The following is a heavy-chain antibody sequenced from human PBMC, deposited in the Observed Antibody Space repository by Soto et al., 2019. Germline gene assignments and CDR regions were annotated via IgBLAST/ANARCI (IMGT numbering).Heavy chain of an antibody. CDR1: GYTFTGYY. CDR2: INPNSGGT. J-gene: IGHJ6*02. D-gene: IGHD3-22*01. V-gene: IGHV1-2*04. CDR3: AGVNYDSSGYGLLGMDV. Sequence: ASVKVSCKASGYTFTGYYMHWVRQAPGQGLEWMGWINPNSGGTNYAQKFQGWVTMTRDTSISTAYMELSRLRSDDTAVYYCAGVNYDSSGYGLLGMDVWGQGTTVTVSS.